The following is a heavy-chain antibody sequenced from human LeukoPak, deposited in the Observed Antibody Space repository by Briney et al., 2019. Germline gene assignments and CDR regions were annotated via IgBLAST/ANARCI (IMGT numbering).Heavy chain of an antibody. D-gene: IGHD6-19*01. CDR1: RFTFSTYD. CDR2: ILTAGDT. Sequence: GRSLRLSCEASRFTFSTYDMHWVRQTPGKGLEWVSAILTAGDTYYADSVKGRFTISIENAKNSLYLQMNSLRDGDTAVYYCASAPPAVAGPLDYWGQGTLVTVSS. V-gene: IGHV3-13*04. CDR3: ASAPPAVAGPLDY. J-gene: IGHJ4*02.